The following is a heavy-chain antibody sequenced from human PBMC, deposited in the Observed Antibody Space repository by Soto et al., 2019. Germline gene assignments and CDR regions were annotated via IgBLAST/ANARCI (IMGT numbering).Heavy chain of an antibody. CDR3: AKAKDSSFFDY. Sequence: GGSLRLSCAASGFTFGSYSMNWVRQAPGKGLEWVSFILSSSGVIYYADSVKGRFTISRDNAKNSLYLQMNSLRAEDTAVYYCAKAKDSSFFDYWGQGTLVTVSS. CDR2: ILSSSGVI. CDR1: GFTFGSYS. D-gene: IGHD4-4*01. J-gene: IGHJ4*02. V-gene: IGHV3-48*01.